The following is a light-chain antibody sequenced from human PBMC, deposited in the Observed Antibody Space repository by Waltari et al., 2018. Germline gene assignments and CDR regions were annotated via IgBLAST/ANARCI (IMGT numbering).Light chain of an antibody. CDR1: QSVSRS. CDR2: GAS. J-gene: IGKJ1*01. CDR3: QHYERLPAT. V-gene: IGKV3-20*01. Sequence: CRASQSVSRSLAWYQQKPGQAPKLLIYGASTRATGIPHRFTGSGSGTDFSLTISSLEPEDFAIYFCQHYERLPATFGQGTKVEIK.